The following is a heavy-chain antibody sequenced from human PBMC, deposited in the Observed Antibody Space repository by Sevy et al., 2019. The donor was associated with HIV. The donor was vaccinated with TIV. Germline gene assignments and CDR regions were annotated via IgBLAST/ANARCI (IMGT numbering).Heavy chain of an antibody. CDR3: AKDINRGCDSINCYTYYYYYYGLDA. D-gene: IGHD2-2*02. V-gene: IGHV3-9*01. Sequence: GGSLRLSCATSGFAFGDYAMHWVREAPGKGLEWVAGVSWNSGAIDYAASVKGRFTISRDHAKSSLYLQMNSLRAEDTALYYCAKDINRGCDSINCYTYYYYYYGLDAWGQGTMVTVSS. CDR2: VSWNSGAI. J-gene: IGHJ6*02. CDR1: GFAFGDYA.